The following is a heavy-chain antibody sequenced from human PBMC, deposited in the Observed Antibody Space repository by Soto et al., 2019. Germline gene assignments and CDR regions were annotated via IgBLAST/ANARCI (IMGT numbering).Heavy chain of an antibody. J-gene: IGHJ4*02. V-gene: IGHV3-11*01. D-gene: IGHD5-12*01. CDR1: GLTFSDYY. CDR3: ARKVGYKVATIGAFDY. CDR2: ISSGASTR. Sequence: QVQLVESGGGLVKPGGSLRLSCAASGLTFSDYYMSWIRQAPGKGLEWVSYISSGASTRHYADSVKGRFTISRDNAKNSLYLKMNSLRVEDTAVYYCARKVGYKVATIGAFDYWGQGTLVTVSS.